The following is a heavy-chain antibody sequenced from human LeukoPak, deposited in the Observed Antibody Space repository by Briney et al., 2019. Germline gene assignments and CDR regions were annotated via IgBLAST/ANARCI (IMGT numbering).Heavy chain of an antibody. V-gene: IGHV3-30*19. CDR1: GFIFSSYG. CDR2: ISYDGSNK. D-gene: IGHD2-2*01. J-gene: IGHJ3*02. CDR3: ARDRPQYCSSTSCYEGGDAFDI. Sequence: GGSLRLSCAASGFIFSSYGIHWVRQAPGKGLEWVAVISYDGSNKYYADSVKGRFTISRDNSKNTLYLQMNSLRAEDTAVYYCARDRPQYCSSTSCYEGGDAFDIWGQGTMVTVSS.